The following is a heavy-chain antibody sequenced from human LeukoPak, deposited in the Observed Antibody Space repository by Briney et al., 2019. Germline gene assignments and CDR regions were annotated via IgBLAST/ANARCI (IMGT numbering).Heavy chain of an antibody. CDR3: GRDVGP. V-gene: IGHV3-53*01. J-gene: IGHJ5*02. CDR2: IYSGGST. CDR1: GFTVSSNY. Sequence: GGSLRLSCAASGFTVSSNYMSWVRQAPGKGLEWVSIIYSGGSTFYADSVKGRFTISRDNSKNTLYLQMNSLRVEDTAMYYCGRDVGPWGQGTLVTVSS.